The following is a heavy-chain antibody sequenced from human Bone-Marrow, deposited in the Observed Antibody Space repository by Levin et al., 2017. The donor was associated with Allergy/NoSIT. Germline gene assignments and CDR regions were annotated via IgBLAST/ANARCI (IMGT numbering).Heavy chain of an antibody. Sequence: PGGSLRLSCAASGFTFSSYAMHWVRQAPGKGLEWVAVISYDGSNKYYADSVKGRFTISRDNSKNTLYLQMNSLRAEDTAVYYCASGEERYFDWFGRGYYYYYYGMDVWGQGTTVTVSS. CDR2: ISYDGSNK. V-gene: IGHV3-30*04. CDR1: GFTFSSYA. J-gene: IGHJ6*02. CDR3: ASGEERYFDWFGRGYYYYYYGMDV. D-gene: IGHD3-9*01.